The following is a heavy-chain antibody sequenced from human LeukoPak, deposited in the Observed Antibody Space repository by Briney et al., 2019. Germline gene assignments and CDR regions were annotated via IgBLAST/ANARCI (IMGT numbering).Heavy chain of an antibody. Sequence: SETLSLTCAVYGGSFSGYYWSWIRQPPGKGLEWIGEINHSGSTNYNPSLKSRVTISVDTSKNQFSLKLSSVTAADTAVYYCARVGRYGIVVVPAAPYYFDYWGQGTLVTVSS. D-gene: IGHD2-2*01. CDR2: INHSGST. CDR3: ARVGRYGIVVVPAAPYYFDY. J-gene: IGHJ4*02. CDR1: GGSFSGYY. V-gene: IGHV4-34*01.